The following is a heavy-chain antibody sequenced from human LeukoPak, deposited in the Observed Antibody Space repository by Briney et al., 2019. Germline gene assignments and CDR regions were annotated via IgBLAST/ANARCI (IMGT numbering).Heavy chain of an antibody. J-gene: IGHJ6*02. CDR2: IWYDGSNK. V-gene: IGHV3-33*01. D-gene: IGHD2-2*01. CDR1: GFTFSSYG. Sequence: GGSLRLSCAASGFTFSSYGMHWGRQAPGKGLEWVAVIWYDGSNKYYADSVKGRFTISRDNTKNTLYLQMNSLRAEDTAVYYCARDQGVVPAALLIYYGMDVWGQGTTVTVSS. CDR3: ARDQGVVPAALLIYYGMDV.